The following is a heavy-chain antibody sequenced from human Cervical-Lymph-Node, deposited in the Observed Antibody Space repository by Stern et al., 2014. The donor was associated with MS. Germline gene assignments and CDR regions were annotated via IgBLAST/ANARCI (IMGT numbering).Heavy chain of an antibody. CDR2: ISYDGSNK. J-gene: IGHJ4*02. D-gene: IGHD1-26*01. V-gene: IGHV3-30*01. CDR1: GFTFSSYA. Sequence: VQLVESGGGVVQPGRSLRLSCAASGFTFSSYAMHWVRQAPGKGLEGVAVISYDGSNKYYADSVKGRFTISRDNSKNTLYLQMNSLRAEDTAVYYCARDGVGEWELLYYFDYWGQGTLVTVSS. CDR3: ARDGVGEWELLYYFDY.